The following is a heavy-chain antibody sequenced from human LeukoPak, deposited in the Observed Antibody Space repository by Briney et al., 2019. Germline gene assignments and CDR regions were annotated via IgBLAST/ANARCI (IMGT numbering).Heavy chain of an antibody. Sequence: SETLSLTCTVSGGSINSYYWSWIRQPPGKGLEWIGYLFYSGSTDYNPSLKNRVSISVDTSKNQFSLKLSSVTAADTAVYYCARRTLCCGERFDPWGQGTLVTVSS. CDR2: LFYSGST. D-gene: IGHD3-16*01. CDR1: GGSINSYY. CDR3: ARRTLCCGERFDP. V-gene: IGHV4-59*08. J-gene: IGHJ5*02.